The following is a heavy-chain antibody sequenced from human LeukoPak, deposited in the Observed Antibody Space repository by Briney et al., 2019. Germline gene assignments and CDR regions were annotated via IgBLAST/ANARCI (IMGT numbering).Heavy chain of an antibody. D-gene: IGHD3/OR15-3a*01. CDR1: GYTHTVLS. Sequence: GASVKVSCKVSGYTHTVLSLHWVQQAPGKGLEWMGGFDPEDGETIYAQKFQGRVTMTEDTSTDTAYMELSSLRSDDTAVYYCATDRDDFLAFDIWGQGTMVTVSS. CDR2: FDPEDGET. CDR3: ATDRDDFLAFDI. J-gene: IGHJ3*02. V-gene: IGHV1-24*01.